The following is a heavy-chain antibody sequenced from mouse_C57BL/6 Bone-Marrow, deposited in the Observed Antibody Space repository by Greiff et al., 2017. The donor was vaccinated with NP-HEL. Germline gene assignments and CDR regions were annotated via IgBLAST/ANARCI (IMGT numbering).Heavy chain of an antibody. CDR3: ARKSNYYGSSGFAY. D-gene: IGHD1-1*01. V-gene: IGHV2-2*01. CDR2: LWSGGST. Sequence: VQLQESGPGLVQPSQSLSITCPVSGFSLTSYGVHWVRQSPGKGLEWLGVLWSGGSTDYNAAFISRLSISKDNSKSQVFFKMNSLQADDTAIYYCARKSNYYGSSGFAYWGQGTLVTVSA. J-gene: IGHJ3*01. CDR1: GFSLTSYG.